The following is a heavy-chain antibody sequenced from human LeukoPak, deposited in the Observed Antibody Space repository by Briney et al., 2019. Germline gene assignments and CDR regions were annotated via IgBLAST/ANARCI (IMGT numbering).Heavy chain of an antibody. D-gene: IGHD6-13*01. Sequence: GGSLRLSCAASGFTFSSYSMNWVRQAPGKGLEWVSSISSSSSYIYYADSVKGRFTISRDNAKNSLYLQMNSLRAEDTAVYYCAKDRAAAGTTVFDYWGQGTLVTVSS. CDR1: GFTFSSYS. V-gene: IGHV3-21*01. CDR2: ISSSSSYI. CDR3: AKDRAAAGTTVFDY. J-gene: IGHJ4*02.